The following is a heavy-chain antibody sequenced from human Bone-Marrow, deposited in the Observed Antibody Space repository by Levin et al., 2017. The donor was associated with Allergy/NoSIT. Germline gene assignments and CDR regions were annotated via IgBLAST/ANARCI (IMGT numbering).Heavy chain of an antibody. Sequence: PSETLSLTCTVSGGSISSSSYYWGWIRQPPGKGLEWIGSIYYSGSTYYNPSLKSRVTISVDTSKNQFSLKLSSVTAADTAVYYCARRDYRLAFDIWGQGTMVTVSS. CDR2: IYYSGST. CDR3: ARRDYRLAFDI. CDR1: GGSISSSSYY. D-gene: IGHD4-11*01. J-gene: IGHJ3*02. V-gene: IGHV4-39*07.